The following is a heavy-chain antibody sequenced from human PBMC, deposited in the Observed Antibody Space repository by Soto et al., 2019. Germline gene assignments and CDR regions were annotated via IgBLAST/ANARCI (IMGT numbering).Heavy chain of an antibody. J-gene: IGHJ4*02. CDR2: IIPILGIA. Sequence: SVKVSCKASGGTFSSYTISWVRQAPGQWLEWMGRIIPILGIANYAQKFQGRVTITADKSTSTAYMELSSLRSEDTAVYYYARDAEVSSRGYGLVDYWGQGTLVTVSS. V-gene: IGHV1-69*04. D-gene: IGHD6-25*01. CDR1: GGTFSSYT. CDR3: ARDAEVSSRGYGLVDY.